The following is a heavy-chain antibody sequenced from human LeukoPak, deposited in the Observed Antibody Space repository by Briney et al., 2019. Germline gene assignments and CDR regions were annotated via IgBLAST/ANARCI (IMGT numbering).Heavy chain of an antibody. CDR1: GFTFSSYG. CDR2: IWYDGSNK. V-gene: IGHV3-33*06. Sequence: GGSLRLSCAASGFTFSSYGMHWVRQAPGKGLEWVAVIWYDGSNKYYADSVKGRFTISRDNSKNTLYLQMNSLRAEDMAVYYCAKARSPFYYYYMDVWGKGTTVTVSS. J-gene: IGHJ6*03. CDR3: AKARSPFYYYYMDV.